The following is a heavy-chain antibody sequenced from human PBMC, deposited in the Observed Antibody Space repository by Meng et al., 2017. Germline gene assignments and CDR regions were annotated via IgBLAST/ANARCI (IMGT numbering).Heavy chain of an antibody. Sequence: GESLKISCAASGFTFSSYWMHWVRQAPGKGLEWVSSISSSSSYIYYADSVKGRFTISRDNAKNSLYLQMNSLRAEDTAVYYCAREANTAAFDYWGQGTLVTVSS. V-gene: IGHV3-21*01. D-gene: IGHD5-18*01. CDR2: ISSSSSYI. CDR1: GFTFSSYW. J-gene: IGHJ4*02. CDR3: AREANTAAFDY.